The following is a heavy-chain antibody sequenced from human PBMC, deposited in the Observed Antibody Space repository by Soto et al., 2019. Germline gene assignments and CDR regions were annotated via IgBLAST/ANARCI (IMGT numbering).Heavy chain of an antibody. CDR2: LYYSGST. V-gene: IGHV4-39*01. Sequence: LDLEESGPGLMKPSETLSLTCTVSGVSISSRSYYWGWIRQPPGKGLEWIGSLYYSGSTYYNASLRSRVSISEDTSINQFSLRLTSVTAADTAVYYCARLLSGSYFDSWGQGTLVTVSS. J-gene: IGHJ4*02. CDR3: ARLLSGSYFDS. CDR1: GVSISSRSYY.